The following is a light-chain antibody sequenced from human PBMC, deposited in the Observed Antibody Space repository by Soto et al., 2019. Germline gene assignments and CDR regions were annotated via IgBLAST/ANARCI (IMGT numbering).Light chain of an antibody. CDR2: DVS. CDR3: SSYTSSNSYA. CDR1: SSDVGAYNS. J-gene: IGLJ1*01. Sequence: QSVLTQPASVSVSPGQSIAISCTGTSSDVGAYNSVSWYQQYPGKAPKLMIHDVSNRPSGVSDRFSGSKSGNTASLTISGLQAEDEADYYCSSYTSSNSYAFGSGTKVTVL. V-gene: IGLV2-14*01.